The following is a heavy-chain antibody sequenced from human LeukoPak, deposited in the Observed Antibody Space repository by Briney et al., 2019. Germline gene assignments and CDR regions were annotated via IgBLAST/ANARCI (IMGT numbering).Heavy chain of an antibody. CDR3: AGLGYCSGGSC. Sequence: GGSLRLSCAASGFTFSSYAMHWVRQAPGKGLEWVAVISYDGSNKYYADSVKGRFTISRDNSKNTLYLQMNSLRAEETAVYYCAGLGYCSGGSCWGQGTLVTVSS. CDR2: ISYDGSNK. V-gene: IGHV3-30*04. CDR1: GFTFSSYA. J-gene: IGHJ4*02. D-gene: IGHD2-15*01.